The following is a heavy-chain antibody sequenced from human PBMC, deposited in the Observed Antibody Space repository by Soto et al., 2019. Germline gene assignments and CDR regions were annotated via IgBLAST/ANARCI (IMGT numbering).Heavy chain of an antibody. CDR3: ARGEAHGWPFDY. J-gene: IGHJ4*02. CDR2: ISAYNGNT. Sequence: XPVKVSSTASGYPLTSYGIVWGRQAPGQGLEWMGWISAYNGNTNYAQKLQGRVTMTTDTSTSTAYMELRSLRSDDTAVYYCARGEAHGWPFDYWGQGTLVTVSS. D-gene: IGHD6-19*01. V-gene: IGHV1-18*04. CDR1: GYPLTSYG.